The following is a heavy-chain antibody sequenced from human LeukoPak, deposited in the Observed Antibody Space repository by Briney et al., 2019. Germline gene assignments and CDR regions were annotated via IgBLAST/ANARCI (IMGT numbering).Heavy chain of an antibody. CDR2: IYTSGST. D-gene: IGHD6-19*01. V-gene: IGHV4-4*07. J-gene: IGHJ6*02. CDR3: ARDYLTYSSGWYGLYYYYGMDV. CDR1: GGSISSYY. Sequence: PSETLSLTCTVSGGSISSYYWSWIRQPAGKGLEWIGRIYTSGSTNYNPSLKSRVTMSVDTSKNQFSLKLSSVTAADTAVYYCARDYLTYSSGWYGLYYYYGMDVWGQGTTVTVSS.